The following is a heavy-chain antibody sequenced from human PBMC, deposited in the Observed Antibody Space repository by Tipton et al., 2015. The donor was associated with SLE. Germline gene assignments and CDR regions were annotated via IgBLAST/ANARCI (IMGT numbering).Heavy chain of an antibody. Sequence: LRLSCTVSGGSIRDYYWTWIRQPAGEGLEWIGRIYASGSTNYNPSLRSRAAMSVDTSKSQFSLKLTSVTAADTAVYYCARPTGDNFDYWGQGILVTVSS. CDR2: IYASGST. V-gene: IGHV4-4*07. J-gene: IGHJ4*02. CDR1: GGSIRDYY. CDR3: ARPTGDNFDY. D-gene: IGHD7-27*01.